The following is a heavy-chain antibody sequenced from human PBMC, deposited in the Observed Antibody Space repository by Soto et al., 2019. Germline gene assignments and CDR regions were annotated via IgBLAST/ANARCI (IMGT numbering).Heavy chain of an antibody. CDR2: IIPILGIA. Sequence: SVKVSCKASGGTFSSYTISWVRQAPGQGLEWMGRIIPILGIANYAQKFQGRVTITADKSTSTAYMELSSLRSEDTAVYYCARFPLDCSGGSCPDPFDYWGQGTLVTVSS. J-gene: IGHJ4*02. CDR1: GGTFSSYT. V-gene: IGHV1-69*02. CDR3: ARFPLDCSGGSCPDPFDY. D-gene: IGHD2-15*01.